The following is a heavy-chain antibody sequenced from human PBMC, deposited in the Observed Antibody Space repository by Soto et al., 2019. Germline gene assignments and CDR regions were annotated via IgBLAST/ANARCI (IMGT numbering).Heavy chain of an antibody. D-gene: IGHD2-15*01. Sequence: GGSLRLSCAASGFTFSSYAMSWVRQAPGKGLEWVSAISGSGGSTYYADSVKGRFTISRDNSKNTLYLQMNSLRAEDTAVYYCATRRGDILRTVYYYYYGMDVWGQGTTVTVSS. CDR2: ISGSGGST. CDR3: ATRRGDILRTVYYYYYGMDV. J-gene: IGHJ6*02. V-gene: IGHV3-23*01. CDR1: GFTFSSYA.